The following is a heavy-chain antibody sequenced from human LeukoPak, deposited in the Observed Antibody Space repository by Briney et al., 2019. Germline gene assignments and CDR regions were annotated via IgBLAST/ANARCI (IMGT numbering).Heavy chain of an antibody. CDR2: MNPNSGNT. Sequence: GASVKVSCKASGYTFTSYDINWVRQATGQGLEWMGWMNPNSGNTGYAQKFQGRVTITRNTSISTAYMELSSLRSEDTAVYYCARGASLGGYNWFDPWGQGTLVTVSS. CDR1: GYTFTSYD. V-gene: IGHV1-8*03. D-gene: IGHD3-16*01. J-gene: IGHJ5*02. CDR3: ARGASLGGYNWFDP.